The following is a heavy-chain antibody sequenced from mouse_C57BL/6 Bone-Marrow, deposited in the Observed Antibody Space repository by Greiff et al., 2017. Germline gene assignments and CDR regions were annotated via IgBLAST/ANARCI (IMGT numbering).Heavy chain of an antibody. J-gene: IGHJ4*01. V-gene: IGHV2-2*01. Sequence: QVQLKESGPGLVQPSQSLSITCTVSGFSLTSYGVHWVRQSPGQGLEWLGVIWSGGSTDYNAAFISRLSISKDNSKSQVFFKMNSLQADDTAIYYCAEGYYGSSYGAMDDWGQGTSVTVSS. CDR2: IWSGGST. D-gene: IGHD1-1*01. CDR1: GFSLTSYG. CDR3: AEGYYGSSYGAMDD.